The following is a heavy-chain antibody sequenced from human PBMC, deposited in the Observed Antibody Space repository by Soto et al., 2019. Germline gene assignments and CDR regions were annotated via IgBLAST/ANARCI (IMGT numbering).Heavy chain of an antibody. CDR1: GFTFSSYA. CDR3: ARDLITFGGVMPFAFDI. V-gene: IGHV3-30-3*01. Sequence: GGSLRLSCAASGFTFSSYAMHWVRQAPGKGLEWVAVISYDGSNKYYADSVKGRFTISRDNSKNTLYLQMNSLRAEDTAVYYCARDLITFGGVMPFAFDIWGQGTMVTVS. CDR2: ISYDGSNK. D-gene: IGHD3-16*01. J-gene: IGHJ3*02.